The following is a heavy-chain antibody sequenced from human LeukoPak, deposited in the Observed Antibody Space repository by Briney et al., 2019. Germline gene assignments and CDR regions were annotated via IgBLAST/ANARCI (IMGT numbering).Heavy chain of an antibody. D-gene: IGHD6-13*01. CDR2: IRYDGSNK. CDR3: VKVGPYSSSWHFDY. CDR1: GFTFSSYG. J-gene: IGHJ4*02. V-gene: IGHV3-30*02. Sequence: GGSLRLSFAASGFTFSSYGMHWVRQAPGKGLEWVAFIRYDGSNKYYADSEKGRFTISRDNSKNTLYLRMNSLRAEDTAVYYCVKVGPYSSSWHFDYWGQGTLVTVSS.